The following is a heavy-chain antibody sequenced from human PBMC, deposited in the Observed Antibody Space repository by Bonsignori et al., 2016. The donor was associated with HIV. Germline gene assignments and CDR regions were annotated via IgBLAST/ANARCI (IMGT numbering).Heavy chain of an antibody. V-gene: IGHV3-7*03. Sequence: VRQAPGKGLEWVANMKQDGSERYYVDSVKGRFTISRDNAKNSLYLQMNSLRAEDTAVYYCARAYYYDSSGYFSDAFDIWGQGTMVTVSS. CDR3: ARAYYYDSSGYFSDAFDI. J-gene: IGHJ3*02. CDR2: MKQDGSER. D-gene: IGHD3-22*01.